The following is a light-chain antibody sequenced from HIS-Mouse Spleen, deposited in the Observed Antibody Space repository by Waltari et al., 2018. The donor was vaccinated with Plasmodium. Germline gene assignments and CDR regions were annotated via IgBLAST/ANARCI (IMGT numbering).Light chain of an antibody. CDR2: QDS. J-gene: IGLJ2*01. CDR3: QAWDSSTVV. CDR1: KLGDKY. V-gene: IGLV3-1*01. Sequence: SYGLTQPPSVSVSPGQTASITCSGDKLGDKYACWYQQKPGQSPVLVLYQDSKRPSGIPERLSGSNSGNTATLTISGTQAMDEADYDCQAWDSSTVVFGGGTKLTVL.